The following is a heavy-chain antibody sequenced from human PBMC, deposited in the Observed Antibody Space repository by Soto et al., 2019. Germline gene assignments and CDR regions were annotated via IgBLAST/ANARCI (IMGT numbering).Heavy chain of an antibody. J-gene: IGHJ6*02. Sequence: PSVTLSHTCTCADGYSRETTGLSRVRQHPGKGLEWIGDISHSGSANYNPSLKSRVTMSVDRSKNQISLILTSVTAADTAVYYCQLTRGGLFIMDVWGQGTTVTGSS. V-gene: IGHV4-4*02. CDR3: QLTRGGLFIMDV. CDR1: DGYSRETTG. CDR2: ISHSGSA. D-gene: IGHD7-27*01.